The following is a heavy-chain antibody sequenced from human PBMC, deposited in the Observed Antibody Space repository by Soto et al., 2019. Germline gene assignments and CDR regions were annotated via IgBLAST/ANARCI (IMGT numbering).Heavy chain of an antibody. Sequence: PWGSMRLSCAASGFSFSSSGMPGARQAPGKGLEWVAVIWYDGSNKYYADSVKGRFTISRDNSKNTLYLQMNSLRAEDTAVYYCARDQGRTMVRGLPGYWVQGTLVTVSS. CDR2: IWYDGSNK. CDR1: GFSFSSSG. D-gene: IGHD3-10*01. J-gene: IGHJ4*02. CDR3: ARDQGRTMVRGLPGY. V-gene: IGHV3-33*01.